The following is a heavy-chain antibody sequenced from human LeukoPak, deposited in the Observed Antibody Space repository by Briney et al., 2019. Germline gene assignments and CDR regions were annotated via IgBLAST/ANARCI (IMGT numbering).Heavy chain of an antibody. CDR3: AKMGMVVATTIDY. CDR2: ISGSSTYI. J-gene: IGHJ4*02. D-gene: IGHD2-21*02. CDR1: GFTFSSYS. Sequence: GGSLRLSCAASGFTFSSYSMNWVRQAPGKGLEWVSSISGSSTYIHYADSLKGRFTISRDNAKNSLYLQMNSLRGEDTAVYYCAKMGMVVATTIDYWGQGTLVTVSS. V-gene: IGHV3-21*04.